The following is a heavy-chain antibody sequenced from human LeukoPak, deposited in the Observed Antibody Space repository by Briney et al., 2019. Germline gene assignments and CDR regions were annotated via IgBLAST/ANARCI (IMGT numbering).Heavy chain of an antibody. D-gene: IGHD1-26*01. CDR3: AKGYYGQYFQH. J-gene: IGHJ1*01. CDR1: GFTFSSYG. V-gene: IGHV3-23*01. Sequence: GGSLRLSCAPSGFTFSSYGMSWVRQAPGKGLEWVSAISGSGGSTYYADSVKGRFTISRDNSKNTLYLQMNSLRAEDTAVYYCAKGYYGQYFQHWGQGTLVTVSS. CDR2: ISGSGGST.